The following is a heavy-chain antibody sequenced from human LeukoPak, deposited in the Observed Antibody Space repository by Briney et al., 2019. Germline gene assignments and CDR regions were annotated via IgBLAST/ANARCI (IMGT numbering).Heavy chain of an antibody. CDR2: ISSSSRYI. V-gene: IGHV3-21*06. CDR3: ARARAVAGPDAFDI. J-gene: IGHJ3*02. Sequence: GGSLRLSCAASRFTFSSYGMNWVRQAPGKGLEWVSAISSSSRYIYYADSVTGRFTISRDNAKNSLYLQMNSLRAEDTAVYYCARARAVAGPDAFDIWGQGTMVTVSS. CDR1: RFTFSSYG. D-gene: IGHD6-19*01.